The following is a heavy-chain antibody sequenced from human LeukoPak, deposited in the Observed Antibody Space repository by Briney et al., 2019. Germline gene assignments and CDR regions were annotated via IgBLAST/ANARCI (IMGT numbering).Heavy chain of an antibody. D-gene: IGHD3-22*01. CDR2: IYYSGST. Sequence: PSETLSFTCTVSGGSISSSSYYWGWIRQPPGKGLEWIGSIYYSGSTYYNPSLKSRVTISVDTSKNQFSLKLSSVTAADTAVYYCARDPDYYDSYYFDYWGQGTLVTVSS. J-gene: IGHJ4*02. CDR1: GGSISSSSYY. CDR3: ARDPDYYDSYYFDY. V-gene: IGHV4-39*07.